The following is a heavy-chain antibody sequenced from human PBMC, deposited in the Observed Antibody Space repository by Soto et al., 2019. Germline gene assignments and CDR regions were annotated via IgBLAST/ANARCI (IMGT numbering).Heavy chain of an antibody. D-gene: IGHD5-12*01. CDR3: AITGYNGPFDY. CDR2: IFPADSDT. Sequence: GDSQNISCKGSGYKFSPYWIAWVRQLPGRGLEWMGTIFPADSDTRYSPSFQGQVTISADKSISTAYLQWSSLKASDIAMYYCAITGYNGPFDYWGQGTLVTVSS. J-gene: IGHJ4*02. V-gene: IGHV5-51*01. CDR1: GYKFSPYW.